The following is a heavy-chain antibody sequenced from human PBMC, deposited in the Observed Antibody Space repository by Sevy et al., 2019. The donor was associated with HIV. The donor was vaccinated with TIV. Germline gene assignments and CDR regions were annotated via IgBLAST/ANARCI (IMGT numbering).Heavy chain of an antibody. Sequence: GGSLRLSCAASGFTFSSYGMHWVRQAPGKGLEWVAVIWYDGSNKYYADSVKGRFTISRDNSKNTLYLQMNSLRAEDTAVYYCARHAARISWFDPWGQGTLVTVSS. J-gene: IGHJ5*02. CDR3: ARHAARISWFDP. CDR1: GFTFSSYG. D-gene: IGHD3-3*02. CDR2: IWYDGSNK. V-gene: IGHV3-33*01.